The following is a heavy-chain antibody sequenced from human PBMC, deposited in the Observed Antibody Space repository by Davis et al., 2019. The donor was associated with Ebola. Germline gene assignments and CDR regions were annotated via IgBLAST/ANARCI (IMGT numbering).Heavy chain of an antibody. CDR3: ARQAFSARRFDL. Sequence: SETLSLTCAVYGGSFSSYYWSWIRQPPGKGLEWIGEINHSGSTIYNPSLKSRVTISVDTSKNQFSLKLSSVAAADTAVYYCARQAFSARRFDLWGRGTLVTVSS. CDR1: GGSFSSYY. J-gene: IGHJ2*01. D-gene: IGHD2/OR15-2a*01. V-gene: IGHV4-34*01. CDR2: INHSGST.